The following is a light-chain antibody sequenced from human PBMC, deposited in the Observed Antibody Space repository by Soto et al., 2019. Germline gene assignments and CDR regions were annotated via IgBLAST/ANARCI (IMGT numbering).Light chain of an antibody. V-gene: IGKV3-20*01. CDR2: GES. J-gene: IGKJ5*01. CDR3: QQHGGSPSIT. Sequence: ELVLTTSQGTLSFPPGQRVTLSCRATQIRSSNNLAWYQQKPGQAPPLLIYGESSRATGIPDRFSGSGSGTDFTLAISRLEPEDSAVYYCQQHGGSPSITFGQGTRLEIK. CDR1: QIRSSNN.